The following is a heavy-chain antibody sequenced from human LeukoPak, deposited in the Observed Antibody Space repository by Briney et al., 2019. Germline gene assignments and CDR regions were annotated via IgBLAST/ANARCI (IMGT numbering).Heavy chain of an antibody. D-gene: IGHD4-17*01. V-gene: IGHV3-7*01. CDR1: GFTFSTYW. CDR3: ARGFRSVTTWGYFDY. Sequence: GGSLRLSCAASGFTFSTYWMTWVRQAPGKGLEWVATIKEDGSERYYGDSVKGRFTISRDNSRNTLSLQMNSLRVDDTAVYYCARGFRSVTTWGYFDYWGQGALVTVSS. CDR2: IKEDGSER. J-gene: IGHJ4*02.